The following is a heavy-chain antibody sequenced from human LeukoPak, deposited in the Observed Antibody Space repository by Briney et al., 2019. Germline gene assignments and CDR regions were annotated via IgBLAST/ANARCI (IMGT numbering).Heavy chain of an antibody. V-gene: IGHV3-21*01. D-gene: IGHD3/OR15-3a*01. CDR1: GFTFSSYS. CDR3: ARDVLDLMPPNWFDP. Sequence: GGSLRLSCAASGFTFSSYSMNWVRQAPGKGLEWVASISSSSSYIYYADSVKGRFTISRDNAKNSLYLQMNSLRAEDTAVYYCARDVLDLMPPNWFDPWGQGPLVTVSS. CDR2: ISSSSSYI. J-gene: IGHJ5*02.